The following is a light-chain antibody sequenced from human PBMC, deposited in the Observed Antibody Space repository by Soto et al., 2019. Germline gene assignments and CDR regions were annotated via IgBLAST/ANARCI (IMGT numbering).Light chain of an antibody. CDR2: DAF. CDR1: QNVKTR. J-gene: IGKJ4*01. CDR3: QQYDEWTLT. Sequence: EKVMTQSPATLSVSPGERATLSCRASQNVKTRLAWYQQKPGQAPRLLIYDAFTRATGIPARFSGSASGTEFPLTISSLQSEDFAVYYCQQYDEWTLTFGGGTQVEI. V-gene: IGKV3-15*01.